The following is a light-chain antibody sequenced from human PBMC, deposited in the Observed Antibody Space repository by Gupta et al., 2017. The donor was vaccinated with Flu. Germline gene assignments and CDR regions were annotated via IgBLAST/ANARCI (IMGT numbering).Light chain of an antibody. J-gene: IGLJ2*01. CDR3: GTWDSSLSVGVV. V-gene: IGLV1-51*02. CDR2: ENE. CDR1: GSNIGTND. Sequence: QSVLAQPPSVSAAPGQRVTISCSGSGSNIGTNDVSWYQHFPGAAPRLLIYENEKRPSGIPGRFSGSKSGTSATLAIIGLQTGDEADYYFGTWDSSLSVGVVFGGGTKVTVL.